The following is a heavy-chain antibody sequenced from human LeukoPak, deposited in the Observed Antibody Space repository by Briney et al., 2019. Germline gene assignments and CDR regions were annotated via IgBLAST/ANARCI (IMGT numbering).Heavy chain of an antibody. D-gene: IGHD3-10*01. J-gene: IGHJ4*02. V-gene: IGHV3-23*01. CDR1: GFSFNNYG. Sequence: GGSLRLSCVASGFSFNNYGMNWVRQAPGKGLEWVSSISNIDGSTKYADSVKGRFTISTDKSKNTLFLQMNSLRAEDTAVYYCAKEDPGRTFDYWGQGTLVTVSS. CDR3: AKEDPGRTFDY. CDR2: ISNIDGST.